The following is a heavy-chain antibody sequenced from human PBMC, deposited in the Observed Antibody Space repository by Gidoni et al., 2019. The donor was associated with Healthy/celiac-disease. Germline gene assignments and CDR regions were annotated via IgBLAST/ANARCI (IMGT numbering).Heavy chain of an antibody. J-gene: IGHJ4*02. D-gene: IGHD1-20*01. V-gene: IGHV1-3*01. CDR3: ARRSNWNDLVPLDY. Sequence: QVQLVQSGAEVKKPGASVKASCKASGYTCTTYAMHWVRPAPGQRLELMGWTYAGNGNTKYSQKCRGRVTMTTYTTACTAYMELSSLGAEDTAMYYCARRSNWNDLVPLDYWGQGTLVTVSS. CDR1: GYTCTTYA. CDR2: TYAGNGNT.